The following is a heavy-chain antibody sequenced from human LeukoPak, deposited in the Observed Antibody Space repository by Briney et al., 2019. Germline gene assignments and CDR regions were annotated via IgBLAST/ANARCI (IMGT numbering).Heavy chain of an antibody. J-gene: IGHJ4*02. CDR1: GGSISSSSYY. V-gene: IGHV4-39*07. CDR2: IYYSGST. Sequence: SETLSLTCTVSGGSISSSSYYWGWIRQPPGKGLEWIGSIYYSGSTYYNPSLKSRVTISVDTSKNQFSLKLSSVTAADTAVYYCASGTIFGVVFFYCWGQGTLVTVSS. D-gene: IGHD3-3*01. CDR3: ASGTIFGVVFFYC.